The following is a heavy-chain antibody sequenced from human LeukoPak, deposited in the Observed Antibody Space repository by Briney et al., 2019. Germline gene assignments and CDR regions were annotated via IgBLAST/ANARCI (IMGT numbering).Heavy chain of an antibody. Sequence: SETLSLTCTVSGGSISSYQWNWIRQPAGKGLEWIGRIFISGSTNYNPSLKSRVTMSVDTSKNQFSLKLSSVTAADTAVYYCASALGETGYSYGLWGQGTLVTVSS. D-gene: IGHD5-18*01. CDR1: GGSISSYQ. J-gene: IGHJ4*02. CDR2: IFISGST. V-gene: IGHV4-4*07. CDR3: ASALGETGYSYGL.